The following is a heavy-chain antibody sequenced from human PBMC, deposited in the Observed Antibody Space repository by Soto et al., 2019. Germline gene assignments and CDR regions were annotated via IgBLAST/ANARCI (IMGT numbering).Heavy chain of an antibody. D-gene: IGHD1-26*01. V-gene: IGHV3-15*01. CDR3: TTARGKLWELAVDY. J-gene: IGHJ4*02. CDR1: GFTFSNAW. CDR2: IKSKTDGETT. Sequence: GGSLRLSCAASGFTFSNAWMSWVRQAPGKGLEWVGRIKSKTDGETTDYAAPVKGRFNISRDDSKNTLYLQMNSLKTEDTAVYYGTTARGKLWELAVDYWGQGTLVTVSS.